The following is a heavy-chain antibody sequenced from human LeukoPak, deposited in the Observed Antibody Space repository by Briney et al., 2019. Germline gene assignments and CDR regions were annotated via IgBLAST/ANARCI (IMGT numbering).Heavy chain of an antibody. Sequence: ASVKVSCKASGYTFTSYGISWVRQAPGQGLEWVGWISAYNGNTNYAQKLQGRVTMTTDTSTSTAYMELRSLRSDDTAVYYCARDGYYDFWSGYYNWFDPWGQGTLVTVSS. CDR2: ISAYNGNT. CDR3: ARDGYYDFWSGYYNWFDP. D-gene: IGHD3-3*01. V-gene: IGHV1-18*01. J-gene: IGHJ5*02. CDR1: GYTFTSYG.